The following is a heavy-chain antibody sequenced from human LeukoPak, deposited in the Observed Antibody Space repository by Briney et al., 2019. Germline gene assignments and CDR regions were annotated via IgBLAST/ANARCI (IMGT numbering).Heavy chain of an antibody. V-gene: IGHV4-59*01. J-gene: IGHJ4*02. D-gene: IGHD5-12*01. Sequence: KPSETPSLTCTVPGGSISSYYWSWVRQPPGEGLEWIGYIYYSGSTNYNPSLKSRVTISVDTSKSQFSLKLSSVTAADTAVYYCARLGGYGYFDYWGQGTLVTVSS. CDR2: IYYSGST. CDR1: GGSISSYY. CDR3: ARLGGYGYFDY.